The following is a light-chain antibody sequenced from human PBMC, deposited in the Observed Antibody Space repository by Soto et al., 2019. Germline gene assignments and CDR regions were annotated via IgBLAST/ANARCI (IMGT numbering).Light chain of an antibody. V-gene: IGKV3-11*01. CDR2: DAF. Sequence: VLTQFPATLSFSPGERATLSCRASQNVITYLAWFQQKPGQAPRLLIYDAFNRAAGVPARFSGSGSGTDFTLTISSLEPEDFAVYYCQQRYNWLTFGGGTKVDIK. CDR3: QQRYNWLT. J-gene: IGKJ4*01. CDR1: QNVITY.